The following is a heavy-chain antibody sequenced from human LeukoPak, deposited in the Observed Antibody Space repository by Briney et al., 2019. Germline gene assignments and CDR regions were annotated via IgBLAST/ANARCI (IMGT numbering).Heavy chain of an antibody. CDR3: GKHHVYMGDDF. V-gene: IGHV3-23*01. Sequence: PGGSLRLSCVASGFTFDIYAMTWVRQAPGKGLEWVSSISASGGNTYYIESVKGRFTISRDNSKNTVHLQMNSLRAEDTAVYYCGKHHVYMGDDFWGQGTQVTVSS. D-gene: IGHD5/OR15-5a*01. J-gene: IGHJ4*02. CDR2: ISASGGNT. CDR1: GFTFDIYA.